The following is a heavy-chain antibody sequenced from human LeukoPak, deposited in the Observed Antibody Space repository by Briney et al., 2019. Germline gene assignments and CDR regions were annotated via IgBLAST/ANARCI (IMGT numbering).Heavy chain of an antibody. Sequence: GRSLRLSCAASGFTFSSYGMHWVRQAPGKGLEWVAVISYDGSNKYYADSVKGRFTISRDNSKNTLYLQMNSLRAEDTAVYYCAKDLTHFDYWGQGTLVTVSS. CDR1: GFTFSSYG. V-gene: IGHV3-30*18. CDR3: AKDLTHFDY. CDR2: ISYDGSNK. J-gene: IGHJ4*02.